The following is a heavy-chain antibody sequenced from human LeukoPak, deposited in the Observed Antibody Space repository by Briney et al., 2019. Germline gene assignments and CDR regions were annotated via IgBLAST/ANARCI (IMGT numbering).Heavy chain of an antibody. CDR2: IYYSGNT. CDR1: GASVSSISYY. J-gene: IGHJ4*02. D-gene: IGHD4-23*01. V-gene: IGHV4-39*01. CDR3: ARGFDICGNPFDY. Sequence: SETLSLTCPVSGASVSSISYYWGWIRQPPGKGLEWIGSIYYSGNTYYNPSLKSRVTKSVDTSKNQFSLKLSSVTAADTAVYYCARGFDICGNPFDYWGQGTLVTVSS.